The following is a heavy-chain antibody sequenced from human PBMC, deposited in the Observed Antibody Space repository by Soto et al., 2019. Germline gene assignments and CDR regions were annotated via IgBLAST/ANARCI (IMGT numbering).Heavy chain of an antibody. V-gene: IGHV3-53*02. CDR3: ARDPPATRHGMDV. J-gene: IGHJ6*02. CDR1: GFTVSSNY. Sequence: EVQLVETGGGLIQPGGSLRLSCAASGFTVSSNYMSWVRQAPGKGLEWVSVIYSGGSTYYADSVRGRFTISRDNSKNTLYLQMKSLRAEDTAMYYCARDPPATRHGMDVWGQGTTVTVSS. CDR2: IYSGGST.